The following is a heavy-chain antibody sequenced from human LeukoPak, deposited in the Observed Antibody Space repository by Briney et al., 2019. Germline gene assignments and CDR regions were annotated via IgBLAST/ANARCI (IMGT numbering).Heavy chain of an antibody. Sequence: ASVKVSCKASGYTFTSYGISWVRQAPGQGLEWMGWISAYNGNTNYAQKLQGRVTMTTDTSTSTAYMELRSLRSDDTAVYYCARGGLRWLQSPDLAPYWYFDLWGRGTLVTVSS. CDR3: ARGGLRWLQSPDLAPYWYFDL. V-gene: IGHV1-18*01. CDR2: ISAYNGNT. D-gene: IGHD5-24*01. J-gene: IGHJ2*01. CDR1: GYTFTSYG.